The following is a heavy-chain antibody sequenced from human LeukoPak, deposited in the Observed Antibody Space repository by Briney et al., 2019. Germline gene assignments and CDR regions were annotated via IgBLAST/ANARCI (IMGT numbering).Heavy chain of an antibody. D-gene: IGHD3-10*01. CDR1: GWAFSSYE. CDR3: ARGSWVRGGGRY. V-gene: IGHV3-48*03. Sequence: GGSLRLSFAASGWAFSSYEMNPVRQAPGKGVGWVSYINSSGSTIYHPDPVKGRFTNSRDNAKNSLYLQMNSLRAEDTAVYYCARGSWVRGGGRYWGQGTLVTVSS. J-gene: IGHJ4*02. CDR2: INSSGSTI.